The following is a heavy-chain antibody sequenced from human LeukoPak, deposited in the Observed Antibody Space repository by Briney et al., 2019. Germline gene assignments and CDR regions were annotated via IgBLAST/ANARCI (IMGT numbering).Heavy chain of an antibody. CDR2: IHYSGST. D-gene: IGHD3-9*01. V-gene: IGHV4-59*01. CDR1: GGSISSYY. Sequence: SETLSLTCTVSGGSISSYYWSWIRQPPGKGLEWIGYIHYSGSTNYNPSLKSRVTISVDTSKNQLSLRLSSVTAADTAVYYCARGGMTYYDILTGYSYGMDVWGQGTTVTVSS. CDR3: ARGGMTYYDILTGYSYGMDV. J-gene: IGHJ6*02.